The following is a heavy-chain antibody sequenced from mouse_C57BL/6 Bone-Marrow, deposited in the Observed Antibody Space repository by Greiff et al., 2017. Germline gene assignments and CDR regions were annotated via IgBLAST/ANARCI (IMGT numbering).Heavy chain of an antibody. D-gene: IGHD2-4*01. CDR3: TRSGDYGDYYAMDY. J-gene: IGHJ4*01. CDR1: GYTFTSSW. CDR2: IDPSDSYT. V-gene: IGHV1-69*01. Sequence: QVQLQQPGAELVMPGASVKLSCKASGYTFTSSWMHWVKQRPGQGLEWIGEIDPSDSYTNYNQKFKGKSTLTVDKSSSTAYMQLSSLTSADSAVYYCTRSGDYGDYYAMDYWGQGTSVTVSS.